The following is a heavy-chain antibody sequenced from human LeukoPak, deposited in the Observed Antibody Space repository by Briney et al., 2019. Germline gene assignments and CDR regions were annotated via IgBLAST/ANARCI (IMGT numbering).Heavy chain of an antibody. CDR1: GGSISSGGYS. CDR3: ASNAGIWFDP. CDR2: IYYSGST. J-gene: IGHJ5*02. Sequence: KTSETLSLTCTVSGGSISSGGYSWSWIRQPPGKGLEWIGYIYYSGSTYYNPSLKSRVTISVDTSKNQFSLKLSSVTAADTAVYYCASNAGIWFDPWGQGTLVTVSS. D-gene: IGHD1-1*01. V-gene: IGHV4-30-4*07.